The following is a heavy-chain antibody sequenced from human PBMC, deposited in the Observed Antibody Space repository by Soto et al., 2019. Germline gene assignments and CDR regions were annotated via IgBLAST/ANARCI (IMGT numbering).Heavy chain of an antibody. CDR2: ISFDRSNT. CDR1: GFTFSSYG. Sequence: GGSLRLSCAASGFTFSSYGMHWVRQAPGKGLEWVALISFDRSNTYYADSVKGRFTISRDNSQNTLYLQMHSLRAEDTSLYYCGAGQFFSDYWGQGALVTVSS. D-gene: IGHD6-19*01. J-gene: IGHJ4*02. CDR3: GAGQFFSDY. V-gene: IGHV3-30*03.